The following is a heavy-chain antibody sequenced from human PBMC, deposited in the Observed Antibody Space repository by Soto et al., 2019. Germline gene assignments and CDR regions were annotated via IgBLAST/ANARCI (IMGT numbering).Heavy chain of an antibody. Sequence: SETLSLTCTVSGDSIRSYYWSWILQPPGEGREGSGESSYTGSSPYNPSLKSRVPISADTSKNQFSRKLSSVTTADKALYYCAREGVAAPYYYYGMDVWGQGSTVTVSS. CDR2: SSYTGSS. V-gene: IGHV4-59*01. J-gene: IGHJ6*02. D-gene: IGHD2-15*01. CDR1: GDSIRSYY. CDR3: AREGVAAPYYYYGMDV.